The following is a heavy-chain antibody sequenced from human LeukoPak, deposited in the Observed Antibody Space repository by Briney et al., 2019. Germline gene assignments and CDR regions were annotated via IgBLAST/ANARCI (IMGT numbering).Heavy chain of an antibody. V-gene: IGHV4-61*05. D-gene: IGHD2-2*01. CDR1: GGSISSTTYY. Sequence: SETLSLTCIVSGGSISSTTYYWGWIRQPPGKGLEWIGYIYYSGSTNYNPSLKSRVTISVDTSKNQFSLKLSSVTAADTAVYYCARGTWGYCSSTSCYKDWGQGTLVTVSS. CDR3: ARGTWGYCSSTSCYKD. CDR2: IYYSGST. J-gene: IGHJ4*02.